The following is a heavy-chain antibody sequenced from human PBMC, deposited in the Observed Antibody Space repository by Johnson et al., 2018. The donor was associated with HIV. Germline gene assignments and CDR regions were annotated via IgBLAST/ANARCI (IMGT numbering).Heavy chain of an antibody. CDR2: INWNGGST. Sequence: VQLVESGGGLVKPGGSLRLSCAASGFTFSSYAMSWVRQVPGKGLEWVSGINWNGGSTGYADSVKGRFTISRDNSKNTLYLQMNSLRAEDTAVYYCARGGPYDSGIIDAFDIWGQGTMVTVSS. J-gene: IGHJ3*02. CDR3: ARGGPYDSGIIDAFDI. CDR1: GFTFSSYA. V-gene: IGHV3-23*04. D-gene: IGHD3-10*01.